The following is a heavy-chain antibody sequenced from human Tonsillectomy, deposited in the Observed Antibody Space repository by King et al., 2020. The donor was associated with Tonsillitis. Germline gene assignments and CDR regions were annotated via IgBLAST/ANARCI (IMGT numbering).Heavy chain of an antibody. V-gene: IGHV4-59*01. CDR2: IYYSGST. D-gene: IGHD3-16*02. CDR1: GGSISSYY. Sequence: QLQESGPGLVKPSETLSLTCTVSGGSISSYYWSWIRQPPGKGLEWIGYIYYSGSTNYNPSLKSRVTISVDTSKNQFSLKLSSVTAADTAVYYCARVRRNLGELSLYFVYWGQGTLVTVSS. J-gene: IGHJ4*02. CDR3: ARVRRNLGELSLYFVY.